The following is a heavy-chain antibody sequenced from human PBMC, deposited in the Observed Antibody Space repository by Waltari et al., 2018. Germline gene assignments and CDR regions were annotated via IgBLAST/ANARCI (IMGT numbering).Heavy chain of an antibody. D-gene: IGHD1-26*01. Sequence: QVQLVQSGAEVKKPGASVKVSCKASGYTFTGYYMHWVRQAPGQGLEWMEWINPNSGGTNYAQKFHGRVTMTRDTSISTAYMELSRLRSDDTAVYYCARDWGGSYWRLFDYWGQGTLVTVSS. V-gene: IGHV1-2*02. J-gene: IGHJ4*02. CDR3: ARDWGGSYWRLFDY. CDR1: GYTFTGYY. CDR2: INPNSGGT.